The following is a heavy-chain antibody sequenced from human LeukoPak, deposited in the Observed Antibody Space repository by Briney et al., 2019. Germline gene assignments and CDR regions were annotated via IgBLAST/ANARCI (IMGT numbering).Heavy chain of an antibody. CDR1: GGSISSY. J-gene: IGHJ4*02. Sequence: PSETLSLTCTVSGGSISSYWSWIRQPAGKGLEWIGRIYTSGSTNYNPSLKSRVTMSVDTSKNQFSLKLSSVTAADTAVYYCARDAYYYGSGSYVAFDYWGQGTLVTVSS. D-gene: IGHD3-10*01. V-gene: IGHV4-4*07. CDR2: IYTSGST. CDR3: ARDAYYYGSGSYVAFDY.